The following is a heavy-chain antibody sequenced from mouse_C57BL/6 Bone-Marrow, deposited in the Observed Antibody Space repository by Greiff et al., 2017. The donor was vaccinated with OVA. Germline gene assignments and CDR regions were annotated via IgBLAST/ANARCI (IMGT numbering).Heavy chain of an antibody. CDR2: IYPGDGDT. J-gene: IGHJ2*01. CDR3: ARRDGYYLYYFDY. Sequence: QVQLQQSGPELVKPGASVKISCKASGYAFSSSWMNWVKQRPGKGLEWIGRIYPGDGDTNYNGKFKGKATLTADKSSSTAYMQLSSLTSEYSAVYFCARRDGYYLYYFDYWGQGTTLTVSS. V-gene: IGHV1-82*01. CDR1: GYAFSSSW. D-gene: IGHD2-3*01.